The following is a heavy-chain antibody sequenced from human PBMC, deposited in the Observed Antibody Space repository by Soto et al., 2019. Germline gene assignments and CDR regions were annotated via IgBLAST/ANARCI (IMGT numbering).Heavy chain of an antibody. J-gene: IGHJ4*02. Sequence: SETLFRTCTVSIGSISSTIYSWDWIRQPPGKGLEWIGSIFYSGSTYYNPSLKSRVTISVDTSKNQFSLTLTSVTAADTAVYYCARHETLHGDYDDWGQGTLVTVSS. D-gene: IGHD4-17*01. CDR3: ARHETLHGDYDD. CDR1: IGSISSTIYS. CDR2: IFYSGST. V-gene: IGHV4-39*01.